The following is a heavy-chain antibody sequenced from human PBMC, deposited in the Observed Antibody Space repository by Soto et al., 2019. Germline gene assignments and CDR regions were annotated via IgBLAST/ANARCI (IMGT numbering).Heavy chain of an antibody. CDR3: VREQYYYDSTGTPQRRGFDY. D-gene: IGHD3-22*01. J-gene: IGHJ4*02. V-gene: IGHV4-34*01. CDR2: INHSGST. Sequence: SETLSLTCAVYGGSFSGYYWTWIRQPPGTGLEWIGEINHSGSTNYNPSLKSRVTISVDTSKNQFSLQLNSMTPEDTAVYYCVREQYYYDSTGTPQRRGFDYWGQGTLVTVSS. CDR1: GGSFSGYY.